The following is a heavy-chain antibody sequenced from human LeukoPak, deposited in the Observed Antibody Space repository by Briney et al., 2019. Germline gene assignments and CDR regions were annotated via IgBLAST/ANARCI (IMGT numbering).Heavy chain of an antibody. D-gene: IGHD3-3*01. CDR3: ARHGKYDFWSGYTRYGYNSPHYFDY. CDR2: IYHSGST. CDR1: GYSISSGYY. J-gene: IGHJ4*02. Sequence: SPETLSLTCAVSGYSISSGYYWGWIRQPPGKGLEWIGSIYHSGSTYYNPSLKSRVTISVDTSKNQFSLKLSSVTAADTAVYYCARHGKYDFWSGYTRYGYNSPHYFDYWGQGTLVTVSS. V-gene: IGHV4-38-2*01.